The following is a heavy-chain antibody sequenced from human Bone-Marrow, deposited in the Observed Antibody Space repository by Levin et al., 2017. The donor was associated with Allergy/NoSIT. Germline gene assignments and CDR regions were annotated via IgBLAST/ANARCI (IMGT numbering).Heavy chain of an antibody. CDR3: ASPGWLPAAKQDAFDI. D-gene: IGHD2-2*01. Sequence: SQTLSLTCTVSGGSISSSYWSWIRQPPGKGLEWIGYIYYSGSTNYNPSLTSRVTISVDTSKNQFSLKLSSVTAADTAVYYCASPGWLPAAKQDAFDIWGQGTMVTVSS. CDR2: IYYSGST. CDR1: GGSISSSY. V-gene: IGHV4-59*01. J-gene: IGHJ3*02.